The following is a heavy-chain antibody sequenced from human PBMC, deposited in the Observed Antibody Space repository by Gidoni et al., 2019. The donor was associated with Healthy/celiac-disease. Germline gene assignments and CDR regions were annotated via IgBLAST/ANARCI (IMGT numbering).Heavy chain of an antibody. CDR2: INHSGNT. J-gene: IGHJ4*02. V-gene: IGHV4-34*01. Sequence: QVQLQQWGAGLLKPSETLSLTCAVYGGSFSGHYWSWIRHPPGEGLEWIGEINHSGNTNYDPSLKSRVTISVDTSKNQFSLKLGSGTAADTAVYYCASTPRGVGYYFDYWGQGTLVTVSS. CDR3: ASTPRGVGYYFDY. D-gene: IGHD3-10*01. CDR1: GGSFSGHY.